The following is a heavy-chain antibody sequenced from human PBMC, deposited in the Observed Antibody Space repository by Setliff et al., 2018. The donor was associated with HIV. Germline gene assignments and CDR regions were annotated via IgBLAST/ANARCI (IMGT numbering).Heavy chain of an antibody. CDR2: IIPILGIA. CDR3: ARGYGSGTTPSGY. Sequence: SVKVSCKASRSTFNSHTINWVRQAPGQGLEWMGGIIPILGIANYAQKFQGRVTITADKSTSTAYMELSSLRSEDTAVYYCARGYGSGTTPSGYWGQGTLVTVSS. CDR1: RSTFNSHT. J-gene: IGHJ4*02. V-gene: IGHV1-69*10. D-gene: IGHD3-10*01.